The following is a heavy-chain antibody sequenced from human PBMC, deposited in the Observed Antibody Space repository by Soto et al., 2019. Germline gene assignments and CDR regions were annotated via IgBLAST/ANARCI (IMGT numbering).Heavy chain of an antibody. V-gene: IGHV3-11*01. D-gene: IGHD3-22*01. CDR2: ISSSGNTI. CDR3: AKGVTYYYDSSGYYPPYYFDY. Sequence: PGGSLRLSCGASGFTFSDYYMSWVRQAPGKGLEWLSYISSSGNTIYYADSVKGRFTISRDNSKNSLYLQMNSLRAEDTAVYYCAKGVTYYYDSSGYYPPYYFDYWGQGTLVTVSS. J-gene: IGHJ4*02. CDR1: GFTFSDYY.